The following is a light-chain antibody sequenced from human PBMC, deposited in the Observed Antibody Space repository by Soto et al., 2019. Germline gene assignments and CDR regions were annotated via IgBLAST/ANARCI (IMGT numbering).Light chain of an antibody. CDR2: EVS. Sequence: QSALTQPASVSGSPGQSITISCTGTSSDVGTYDYVSWYQHHPGKTPKLIIFEVSNRPSGVSNRFSGSKSGSTASLTISGLQAEDEADYYCSSYTISTTLVFGTGTKVTVL. V-gene: IGLV2-14*01. J-gene: IGLJ1*01. CDR1: SSDVGTYDY. CDR3: SSYTISTTLV.